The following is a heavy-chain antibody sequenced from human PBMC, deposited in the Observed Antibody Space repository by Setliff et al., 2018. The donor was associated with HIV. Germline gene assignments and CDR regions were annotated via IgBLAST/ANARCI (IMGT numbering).Heavy chain of an antibody. CDR2: IWFDGSNE. J-gene: IGHJ4*02. V-gene: IGHV3-33*08. Sequence: GGSLRLSCEASGFTFSNYGMDWVRQAPGKGLEWVAVIWFDGSNEFYADSVKGRFTVSRDNSKNTLYLQMNSLRPEDTAVYYCAAGDWGGSYHRFFEFWGQGTLVTVSS. CDR3: AAGDWGGSYHRFFEF. D-gene: IGHD1-26*01. CDR1: GFTFSNYG.